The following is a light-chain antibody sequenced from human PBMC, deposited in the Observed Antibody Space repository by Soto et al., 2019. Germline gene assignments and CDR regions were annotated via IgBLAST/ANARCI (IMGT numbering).Light chain of an antibody. V-gene: IGKV3-15*01. CDR3: QQYNNWPPLT. CDR1: QSVSSN. CDR2: GAS. Sequence: EIVMTQSPATLSVSPGERATLSCRASQSVSSNLAWYQQKPGQAPRLLIYGASTRATGIPARFSGSGSGTEFTLTISSLQSEDFAVYYCQQYNNWPPLTFGGGTMADI. J-gene: IGKJ4*01.